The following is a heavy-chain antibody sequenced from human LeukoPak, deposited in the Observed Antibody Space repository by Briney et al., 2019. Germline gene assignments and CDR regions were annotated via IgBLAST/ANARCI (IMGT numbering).Heavy chain of an antibody. J-gene: IGHJ5*02. Sequence: SETLSLTCTVSGGSISSSSYYWGWIRQPPGKGLEWIGSIYYSGSTYYNPSLKSRVTISVDTSKNQFSLKLSSVTAADTAVYYCARYSSSSDWFDPWGQGTLVTVSS. CDR3: ARYSSSSDWFDP. CDR2: IYYSGST. CDR1: GGSISSSSYY. D-gene: IGHD6-6*01. V-gene: IGHV4-39*01.